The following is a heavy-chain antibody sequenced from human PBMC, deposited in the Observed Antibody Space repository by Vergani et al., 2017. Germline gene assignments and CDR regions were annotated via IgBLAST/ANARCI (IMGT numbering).Heavy chain of an antibody. V-gene: IGHV3-33*01. D-gene: IGHD1-26*01. Sequence: QVQLVESGGGVVQPGRSLRLSCAASGFTFSSYSMHWVRQAPGKGLEWVAVIWYDGSNKYYADSVKGRFTISRDNSNNTLYLQMNSLRAEDTAVYYCARDLRGLVIDFDYWGQGTLVTVSS. CDR3: ARDLRGLVIDFDY. J-gene: IGHJ4*02. CDR2: IWYDGSNK. CDR1: GFTFSSYS.